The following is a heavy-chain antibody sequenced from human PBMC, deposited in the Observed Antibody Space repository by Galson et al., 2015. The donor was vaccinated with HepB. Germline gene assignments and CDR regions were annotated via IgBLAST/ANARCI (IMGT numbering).Heavy chain of an antibody. Sequence: SLRLSCAVSGFTSSNYWMGWVRQAPGKGLEWVAKIKHDGGEKYYVGSVKGRFAISRDNAKNSLYLQMNSLRAEDTAIYYCARDSGYTYHFDFWGRGTLVTVSS. D-gene: IGHD1-1*01. V-gene: IGHV3-7*03. CDR3: ARDSGYTYHFDF. CDR2: IKHDGGEK. CDR1: GFTSSNYW. J-gene: IGHJ4*02.